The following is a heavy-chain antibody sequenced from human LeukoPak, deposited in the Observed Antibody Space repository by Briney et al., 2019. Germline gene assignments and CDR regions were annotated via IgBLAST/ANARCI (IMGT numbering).Heavy chain of an antibody. V-gene: IGHV1-69*13. J-gene: IGHJ5*02. D-gene: IGHD6-19*01. CDR1: GGTFSSYA. Sequence: GASVKVSCKASGGTFSSYAISWVRQAPGQGPEWMGGIIPIFGTANYAQKFQGRVTITADESTSTAYMELSSLRSEDTAVYYCARIVSGWNWFDPWGQGTLVTVSS. CDR3: ARIVSGWNWFDP. CDR2: IIPIFGTA.